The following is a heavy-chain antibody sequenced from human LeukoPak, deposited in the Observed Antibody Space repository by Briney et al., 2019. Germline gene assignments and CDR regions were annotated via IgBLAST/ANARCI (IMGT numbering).Heavy chain of an antibody. CDR3: ARIDGYNFPFDY. Sequence: SETLSLTCAVYGGSLSDYHWSWIRQPPGKGLEWIGEINHSGTTNYNASLKSRVTISVDTSRDQFSLKLRSVTAADTAVYYCARIDGYNFPFDYWGQGTLVTVSS. CDR2: INHSGTT. V-gene: IGHV4-34*01. D-gene: IGHD5-24*01. CDR1: GGSLSDYH. J-gene: IGHJ4*02.